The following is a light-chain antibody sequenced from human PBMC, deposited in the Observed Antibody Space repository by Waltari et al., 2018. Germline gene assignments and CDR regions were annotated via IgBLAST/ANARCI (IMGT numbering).Light chain of an antibody. CDR1: PSVDSQ. V-gene: IGKV3-11*01. CDR2: DVS. Sequence: EIVLTQSPATLSLSPGERATLSCRASPSVDSQLAWYQQKPGQAPRLLIHDVSNRATGIPPRFSGSGSGTDFRLTISSLEAEDSAVYYCQQRYAWPITFGGGTKVELK. J-gene: IGKJ4*01. CDR3: QQRYAWPIT.